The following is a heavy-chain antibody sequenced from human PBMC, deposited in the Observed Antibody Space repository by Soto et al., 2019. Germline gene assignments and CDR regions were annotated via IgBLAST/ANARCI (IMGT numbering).Heavy chain of an antibody. D-gene: IGHD6-6*01. Sequence: ASVKGTCTASGYTFTRYYMHWVRQAPGQGLEWMGIINPSGGSTSYAQKFQGRVTMTRDTSTSTVYMELNSLRAEDTAVYYCARGGGYSSSFEFYYYGMDVWGQGTTVTVSS. CDR2: INPSGGST. CDR1: GYTFTRYY. CDR3: ARGGGYSSSFEFYYYGMDV. V-gene: IGHV1-46*01. J-gene: IGHJ6*02.